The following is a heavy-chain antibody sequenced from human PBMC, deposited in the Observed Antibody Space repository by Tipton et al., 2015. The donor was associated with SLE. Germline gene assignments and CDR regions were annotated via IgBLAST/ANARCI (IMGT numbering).Heavy chain of an antibody. V-gene: IGHV4-4*02. Sequence: TLSLTCSVSGDSISSNNWWNWVRQTPGKGLEWIGEIYQNGNTNYNPSLKSRLTISLDKSKNQFSLRLSSVTAADTAVYYCAKVMAKTVRGVKYYFYGMDVWGQGTTVTVSS. J-gene: IGHJ6*02. CDR2: IYQNGNT. CDR1: GDSISSNNW. CDR3: AKVMAKTVRGVKYYFYGMDV. D-gene: IGHD3-10*01.